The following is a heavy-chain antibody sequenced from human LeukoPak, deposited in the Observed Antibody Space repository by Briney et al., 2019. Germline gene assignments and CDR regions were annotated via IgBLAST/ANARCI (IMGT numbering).Heavy chain of an antibody. CDR2: IYSGGST. CDR1: GFTVSSNY. Sequence: PGGSLRLSCAASGFTVSSNYMSWVRQAPGKGLEWVSVIYSGGSTYYADSVKGRFTISRDNSKNTLYLQMNSLRAEDTAVYYCAAGRLWFGESFSGMDVWGQGTTVTVSS. V-gene: IGHV3-53*01. CDR3: AAGRLWFGESFSGMDV. J-gene: IGHJ6*02. D-gene: IGHD3-10*01.